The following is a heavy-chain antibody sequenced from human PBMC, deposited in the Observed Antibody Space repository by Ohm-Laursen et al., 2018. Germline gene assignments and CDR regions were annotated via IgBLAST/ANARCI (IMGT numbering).Heavy chain of an antibody. Sequence: SLRLSCAAFGFTFSDHWMTWVRQAPGKGLVWVSYISASTTTIYYADSAKGRFTISRDNSKNPLFLQMDSLRAEDAAVYYCGRWNDYWGQGTLVTVSS. D-gene: IGHD1-1*01. CDR1: GFTFSDHW. V-gene: IGHV3-11*01. J-gene: IGHJ4*02. CDR2: ISASTTTI. CDR3: GRWNDY.